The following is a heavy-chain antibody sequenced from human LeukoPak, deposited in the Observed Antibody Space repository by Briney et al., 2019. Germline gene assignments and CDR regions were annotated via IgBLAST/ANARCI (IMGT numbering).Heavy chain of an antibody. Sequence: GGSLRRSCAASGFTFSSYGMHWVRQAPGKGLEWVAIISYDGSNIYYADSVKGRFTISRDNSKNTLYLQMNSLRAEDTAVYYCAKDARYFDYWGQGTLVTVSS. CDR2: ISYDGSNI. J-gene: IGHJ4*02. V-gene: IGHV3-30*18. CDR1: GFTFSSYG. CDR3: AKDARYFDY.